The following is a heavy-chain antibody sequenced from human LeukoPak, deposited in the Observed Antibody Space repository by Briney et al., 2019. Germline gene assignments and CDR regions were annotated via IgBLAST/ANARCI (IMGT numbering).Heavy chain of an antibody. CDR3: ARAGSQSHVDAAMGFCNY. D-gene: IGHD5-18*01. CDR2: ISYDGSNK. J-gene: IGHJ4*02. CDR1: GFTFSSYA. Sequence: GGSLRLSCAASGFTFSSYAMHWVRQAPGKGLEWVAVISYDGSNKYYADSVKGRFTISRDNSKNTLYLQMDSLSAEDTAVYYCARAGSQSHVDAAMGFCNYWGQGTLATVSS. V-gene: IGHV3-30-3*01.